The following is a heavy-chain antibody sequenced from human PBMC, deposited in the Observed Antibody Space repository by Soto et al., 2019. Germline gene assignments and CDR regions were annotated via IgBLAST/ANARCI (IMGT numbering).Heavy chain of an antibody. CDR3: THSRCGGDCLQSYSSHYYYGMDV. V-gene: IGHV2-5*01. Sequence: QITLMESGPTLVNPTQTLTLTCTFSGFSLNTGGVGVGWIRQPPGKALEWLALIYWYDDKRYSPSLRSRLTITTETSKHQVVLTMTNMDPVDTATYYCTHSRCGGDCLQSYSSHYYYGMDVWGQGTTVTVSS. D-gene: IGHD2-21*02. CDR1: GFSLNTGGVG. J-gene: IGHJ6*02. CDR2: IYWYDDK.